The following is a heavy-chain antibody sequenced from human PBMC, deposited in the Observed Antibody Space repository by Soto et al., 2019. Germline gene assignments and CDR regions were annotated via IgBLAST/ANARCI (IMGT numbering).Heavy chain of an antibody. CDR3: ARDRSSTPNWFDP. V-gene: IGHV4-31*11. J-gene: IGHJ5*02. CDR1: GGSIISADSY. D-gene: IGHD6-6*01. Sequence: ASETLSLTCVVSGGSIISADSYWFWIRKHPGKGLEWIGYIAYSGDTYYNPSLRSRVTISADTSENQFSLKLSSVTAADTAVYYCARDRSSTPNWFDPWGQGTLVTVSS. CDR2: IAYSGDT.